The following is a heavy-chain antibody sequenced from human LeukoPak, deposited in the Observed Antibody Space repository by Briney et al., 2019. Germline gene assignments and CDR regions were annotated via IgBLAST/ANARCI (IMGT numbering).Heavy chain of an antibody. CDR3: ARCAGLYDSRGQMDC. CDR1: GFTFRTFE. J-gene: IGHJ4*02. V-gene: IGHV3-48*03. Sequence: GGSLRLSCAAAGFTFRTFEMNWVRQAPGRGLEWISHITTSGTVTYYAESVKGRFTISRDNAKNSLYLQMNSLSAEDTAVYYCARCAGLYDSRGQMDCWGQGTLVTVSS. CDR2: ITTSGTVT. D-gene: IGHD3-22*01.